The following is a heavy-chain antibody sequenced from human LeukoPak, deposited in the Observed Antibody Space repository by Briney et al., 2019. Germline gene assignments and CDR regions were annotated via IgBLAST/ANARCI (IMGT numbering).Heavy chain of an antibody. CDR3: ARDSPPNYSDSSGYYSDAFDI. CDR2: ISVYNGNT. Sequence: GASVKVSCKASGYTFTSYGISWVRQAPGQGLEWMGWISVYNGNTKYAQMVQDRVTMTTDTSTSTAYMELRSLRSDDTAVYYCARDSPPNYSDSSGYYSDAFDIWGQGTMVTVSS. CDR1: GYTFTSYG. D-gene: IGHD3-22*01. J-gene: IGHJ3*02. V-gene: IGHV1-18*01.